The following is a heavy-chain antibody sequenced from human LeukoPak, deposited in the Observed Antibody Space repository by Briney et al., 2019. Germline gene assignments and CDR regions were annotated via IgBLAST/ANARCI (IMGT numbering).Heavy chain of an antibody. D-gene: IGHD4-17*01. CDR3: VRDEAGDYDFDY. J-gene: IGHJ4*02. CDR1: GFTFSSYE. CDR2: ISTSGNTI. V-gene: IGHV3-48*03. Sequence: GGSLRLSCAASGFTFSSYEMNWVRQAPGKGLEWVSHISTSGNTIHYADSVKGRFTVSRDNAKNSLFLQMNSLRAEDTAVYYCVRDEAGDYDFDYWGQGTLVTVSS.